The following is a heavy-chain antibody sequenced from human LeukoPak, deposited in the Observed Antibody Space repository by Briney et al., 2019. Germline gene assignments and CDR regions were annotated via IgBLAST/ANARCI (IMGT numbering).Heavy chain of an antibody. J-gene: IGHJ4*02. CDR3: ARASRLPTAIGD. CDR2: INPSGSST. Sequence: VASVKVSCKASGYTFTSYYMHWVRQAPGQGLEWMGIINPSGSSTSYAQKFQGRVTMTTDTSTSTAYMELRSLRSDDTAVYYCARASRLPTAIGDWGQGTLVTVSS. V-gene: IGHV1-46*01. D-gene: IGHD5-18*01. CDR1: GYTFTSYY.